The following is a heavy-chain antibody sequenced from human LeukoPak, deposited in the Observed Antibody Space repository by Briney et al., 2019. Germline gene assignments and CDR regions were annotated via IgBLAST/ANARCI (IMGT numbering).Heavy chain of an antibody. J-gene: IGHJ6*02. CDR1: GFTFSTNA. D-gene: IGHD2-15*01. CDR3: ARHYCSGGSCYYYYYGMDV. CDR2: IYSGGST. V-gene: IGHV3-66*04. Sequence: GGSLRLSCAASGFTFSTNAMSWVRQAPGKGLEWVSVIYSGGSTYYADSVKGRFTISRDNSKNTLYLQMNSLRAEDTAVYYCARHYCSGGSCYYYYYGMDVWGQGTTVTVSS.